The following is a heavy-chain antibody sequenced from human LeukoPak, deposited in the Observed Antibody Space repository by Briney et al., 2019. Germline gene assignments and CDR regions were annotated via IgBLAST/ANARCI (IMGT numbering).Heavy chain of an antibody. CDR2: VSTGGGTQ. V-gene: IGHV3-30*03. D-gene: IGHD4-17*01. CDR3: ARDSGTTVTTWYFDY. J-gene: IGHJ4*02. CDR1: GFTFSSYG. Sequence: GGSLRLSCAASGFTFSSYGMHWVRQAPGKGLEWVAVVSTGGGTQFYADSVKGRFTISRDNAKNSLYLQMNSLRAEDTAVYYCARDSGTTVTTWYFDYWGQGTLVTVSS.